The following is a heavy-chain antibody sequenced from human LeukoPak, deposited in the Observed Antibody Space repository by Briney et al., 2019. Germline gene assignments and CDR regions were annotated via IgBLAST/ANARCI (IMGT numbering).Heavy chain of an antibody. J-gene: IGHJ4*02. V-gene: IGHV4-34*01. CDR1: GGSFSGYY. D-gene: IGHD3-10*01. Sequence: SETLSLTCAVYGGSFSGYYWSWIRQPPGKGLEWIGEINHSGSTNYNPSLKSRVTISVDTSKNQFSLKLSSVTAADTAVYYCARSSSRAISTYFDDWGQGTLVTVSS. CDR3: ARSSSRAISTYFDD. CDR2: INHSGST.